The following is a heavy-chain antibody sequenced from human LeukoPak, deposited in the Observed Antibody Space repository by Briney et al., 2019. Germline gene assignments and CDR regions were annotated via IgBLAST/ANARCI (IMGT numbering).Heavy chain of an antibody. Sequence: SETLSLTCAVSGGSFSGYYWSWIRQPPGKGLEWIGEINHSGSTKYNPSLKSRVTISVDTFKNQFSLKLSSVTAADTAVYYCARFRFSDAFDIWGQGTMVTVSS. CDR3: ARFRFSDAFDI. CDR2: INHSGST. CDR1: GGSFSGYY. J-gene: IGHJ3*02. V-gene: IGHV4-34*01.